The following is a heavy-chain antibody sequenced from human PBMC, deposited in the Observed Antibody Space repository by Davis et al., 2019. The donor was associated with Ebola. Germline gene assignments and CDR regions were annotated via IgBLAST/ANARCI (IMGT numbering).Heavy chain of an antibody. Sequence: GGSLRLSCAASGFTVSSNYMSWVRQAPGKGLEWVANIKQDGSEKYYVDSVKGRFTISRDNAKNSLYLQMNSLRAEDTAVYYCARLLLEGYEMWSGYCFDLWGQGTLVTVSS. CDR1: GFTVSSNY. V-gene: IGHV3-7*01. D-gene: IGHD3-3*01. CDR3: ARLLLEGYEMWSGYCFDL. CDR2: IKQDGSEK. J-gene: IGHJ5*02.